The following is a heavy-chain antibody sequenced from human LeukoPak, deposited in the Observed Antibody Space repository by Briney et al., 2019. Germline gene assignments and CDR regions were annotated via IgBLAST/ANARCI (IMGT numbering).Heavy chain of an antibody. CDR2: ISSNTIYT. D-gene: IGHD2-15*01. J-gene: IGHJ4*02. CDR3: ARLYGDSGGTFFDH. CDR1: GFTFSEHY. Sequence: GGSLRLSCAASGFTFSEHYMSWVRQAPGKGLEWLSYISSNTIYTNYADSVKGRFSISRDNAKNSLYLQMNSLRVEDTAVYYCARLYGDSGGTFFDHWGQGTLVTVSS. V-gene: IGHV3-11*03.